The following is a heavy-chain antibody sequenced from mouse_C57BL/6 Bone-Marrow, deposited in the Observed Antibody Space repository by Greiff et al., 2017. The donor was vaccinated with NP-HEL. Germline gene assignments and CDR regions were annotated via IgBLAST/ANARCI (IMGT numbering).Heavy chain of an antibody. CDR3: TTRGFQYYFDY. CDR1: GFNIKDDY. J-gene: IGHJ2*01. CDR2: IDPENGDT. V-gene: IGHV14-4*01. Sequence: VQLKESGAELVRPGASVKLSCTASGFNIKDDYMHWVKQRPEQGLEWIGWIDPENGDTEYAPKFQGNATITADTSSNTAYLQLSSLTSEDTAVYYCTTRGFQYYFDYWGQGTTLPVSS.